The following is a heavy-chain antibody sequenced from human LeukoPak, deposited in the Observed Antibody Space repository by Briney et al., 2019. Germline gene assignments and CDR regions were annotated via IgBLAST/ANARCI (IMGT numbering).Heavy chain of an antibody. J-gene: IGHJ4*02. CDR1: GGSISSYY. Sequence: PSETLPLTCTVSGGSISSYYWSWIRQPPGKGLEWIGYIYYSGSTNYNPSLKSRVTISVDTSKNQFSLKLSSVTAADTAVYYCARTLYGDYDMDYWGQGTLVTVSS. V-gene: IGHV4-59*01. CDR2: IYYSGST. D-gene: IGHD4-17*01. CDR3: ARTLYGDYDMDY.